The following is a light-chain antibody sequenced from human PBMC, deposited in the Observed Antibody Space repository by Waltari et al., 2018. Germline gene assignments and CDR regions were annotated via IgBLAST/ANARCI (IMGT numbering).Light chain of an antibody. Sequence: IVMTQSPATLSVSPGERATLSCRASQSVSSNLAWYQQKPGQATRLLIYGASTRATGIPARFSGSGSGTEFTLTISSMQSEDFAVYYCQQYNNWPRTFGQGTKLEIK. J-gene: IGKJ2*01. CDR1: QSVSSN. CDR2: GAS. CDR3: QQYNNWPRT. V-gene: IGKV3-15*01.